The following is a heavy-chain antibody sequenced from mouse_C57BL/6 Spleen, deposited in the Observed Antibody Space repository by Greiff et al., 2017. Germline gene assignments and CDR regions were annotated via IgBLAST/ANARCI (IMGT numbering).Heavy chain of an antibody. CDR1: GYTFTSYW. CDR2: IDPSDSYT. D-gene: IGHD2-1*01. CDR3: ARRGYGNFWYFDV. V-gene: IGHV1-69*01. Sequence: QVQLQQPGAELVMPGASVKLSCKASGYTFTSYWMHWVKQRPGQGLEWIGEIDPSDSYTNYNQKFKGKSTLTVDKSSSTAYMQLSSLTSEDSAVYYCARRGYGNFWYFDVWSTETTVTVSS. J-gene: IGHJ1*03.